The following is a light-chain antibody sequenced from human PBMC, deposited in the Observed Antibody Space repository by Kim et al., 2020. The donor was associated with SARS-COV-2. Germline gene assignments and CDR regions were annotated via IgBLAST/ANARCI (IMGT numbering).Light chain of an antibody. J-gene: IGKJ1*01. Sequence: SLSVGDAISLTGQASQIVNRFFAWYHQKPGPALNLLISMASNLTVGAPSRFVGGGSGTKFPLPIGGLHPDNFATYYFQRYQSYWTFVHGTKMGIK. V-gene: IGKV1-5*03. CDR2: MAS. CDR3: QRYQSYWT. CDR1: QIVNRF.